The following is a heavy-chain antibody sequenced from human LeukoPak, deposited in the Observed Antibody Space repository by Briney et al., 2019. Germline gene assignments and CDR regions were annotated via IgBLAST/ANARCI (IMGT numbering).Heavy chain of an antibody. Sequence: PSETLSLTCTVSGGSISSYYWNWIRQPPGKGLEWIGYIYDSGSTNCNPSLKSRVTISLDTSKNQFSLKLSSVTAADTAVYYCARDQVPDAFDIWGQGTMVTVSS. CDR3: ARDQVPDAFDI. CDR1: GGSISSYY. D-gene: IGHD2-2*01. CDR2: IYDSGST. J-gene: IGHJ3*02. V-gene: IGHV4-59*01.